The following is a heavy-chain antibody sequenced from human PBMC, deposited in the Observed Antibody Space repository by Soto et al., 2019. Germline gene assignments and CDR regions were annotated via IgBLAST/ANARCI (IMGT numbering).Heavy chain of an antibody. J-gene: IGHJ4*02. CDR2: INTDGSVA. CDR1: GFTFSSYW. Sequence: GGSLRLSCAASGFTFSSYWMHWVRQAPGKGLVWVSRINTDGSVAMYVDSVKGRFTISRDNAKNTLYLHMNSLRAEDTAVYYCARVRDDWAAERYFDYWGQGTLVTVSS. CDR3: ARVRDDWAAERYFDY. V-gene: IGHV3-74*03. D-gene: IGHD6-13*01.